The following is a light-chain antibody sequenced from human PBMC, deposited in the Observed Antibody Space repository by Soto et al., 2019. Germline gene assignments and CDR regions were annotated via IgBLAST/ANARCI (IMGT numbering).Light chain of an antibody. CDR1: SSNIGAGYD. CDR3: QSYDSSLSGYV. Sequence: QSAVTQPPSVSGAPGQGVTISCTGSSSNIGAGYDVHWYQQLPGTAPKLLIYGNSNRPSGVPDRFSGSKSGTSASLAITGLQAEDEADYYCQSYDSSLSGYVFGTGTKVTVL. V-gene: IGLV1-40*02. CDR2: GNS. J-gene: IGLJ1*01.